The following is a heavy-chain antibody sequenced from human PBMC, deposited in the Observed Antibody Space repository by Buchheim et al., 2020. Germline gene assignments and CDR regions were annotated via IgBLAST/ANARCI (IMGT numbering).Heavy chain of an antibody. V-gene: IGHV3-30*18. D-gene: IGHD2-2*01. CDR2: ISYDGSHK. CDR1: RLTFSSYG. J-gene: IGHJ6*02. Sequence: QVQLVESGGGVVQPGGSLRLSCAASRLTFSSYGMHWVRQAPGKGLEWVAVISYDGSHKYYGDSVKGRFSLSRDNSKNTLYLQMNNLGAEDTAVYYCAKDLVPDCSSTSCYVYPYYYYGMDIWGQGTT. CDR3: AKDLVPDCSSTSCYVYPYYYYGMDI.